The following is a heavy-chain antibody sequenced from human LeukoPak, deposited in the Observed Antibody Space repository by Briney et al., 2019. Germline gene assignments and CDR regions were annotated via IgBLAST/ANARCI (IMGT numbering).Heavy chain of an antibody. D-gene: IGHD4-17*01. CDR2: SNAGNGNT. CDR3: ARADGDYVCDY. V-gene: IGHV1-3*01. CDR1: GYTFTSYA. Sequence: GASVKVSCKASGYTFTSYAMHWVRQAPGQRLEWIGWSNAGNGNTKYSQKFHGRVTITRDTSASTAYMELSSLRSEDTAVYYCARADGDYVCDYWGQGTLVTVSS. J-gene: IGHJ4*02.